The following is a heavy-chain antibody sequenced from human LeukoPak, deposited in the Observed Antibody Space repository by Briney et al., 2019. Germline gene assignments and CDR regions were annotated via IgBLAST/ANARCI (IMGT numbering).Heavy chain of an antibody. Sequence: QPGGSLRLSCAASGFTFSSYGMHWVRQAPGKGLEWVAVIWYDGSNEYYADSVKGRFTISRDNSKNTLYLQMNSLRAEDTAVYYCAREADSSGYYLNYFDYWGQGTLVTVSS. CDR3: AREADSSGYYLNYFDY. CDR1: GFTFSSYG. J-gene: IGHJ4*02. CDR2: IWYDGSNE. V-gene: IGHV3-33*01. D-gene: IGHD3-22*01.